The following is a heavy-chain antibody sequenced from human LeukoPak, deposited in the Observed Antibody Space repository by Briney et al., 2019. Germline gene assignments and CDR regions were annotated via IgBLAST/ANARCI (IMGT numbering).Heavy chain of an antibody. J-gene: IGHJ6*02. CDR2: IIPIFGTA. CDR3: ARVVLGRRWLQTSYYYGMDV. V-gene: IGHV1-69*13. Sequence: GASVKVSCKASGGTFSSYAISWVRQAPGQGLEWMGGIIPIFGTANYAQKFQGRVTITADESTSTAYMEPSSLRSEDTAVYYCARVVLGRRWLQTSYYYGMDVWGQGTTVTVSS. D-gene: IGHD5-24*01. CDR1: GGTFSSYA.